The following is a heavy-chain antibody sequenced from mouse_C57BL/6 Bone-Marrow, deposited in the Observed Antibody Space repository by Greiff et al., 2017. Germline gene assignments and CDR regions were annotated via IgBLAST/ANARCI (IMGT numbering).Heavy chain of an antibody. V-gene: IGHV6-6*01. CDR1: GFTFSDAW. Sequence: EVQLVESGGGLVQPGGSMKLSCAASGFTFSDAWMDWVRQSPEKGLEWVAEIRNKANNHATYYAESVKGRFTISRDDSKSSVYLQMNSLRAQDTGIYNSTRSGPLYFDYWGQGTTLTVSS. CDR2: IRNKANNHAT. CDR3: TRSGPLYFDY. J-gene: IGHJ2*01.